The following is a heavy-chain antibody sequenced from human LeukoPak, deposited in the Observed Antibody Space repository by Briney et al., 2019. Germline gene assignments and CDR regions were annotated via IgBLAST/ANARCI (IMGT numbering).Heavy chain of an antibody. V-gene: IGHV4-30-4*07. CDR3: AREGYSYGLFDY. J-gene: IGHJ4*02. Sequence: SETLSLTCTVSGGSISSGDYSWSWIRQPPGKGLEWIGYLSYTGSTYYNPSLKSRVTISVDTSRNQFSLKLSSVTAADTAVYYCAREGYSYGLFDYWGQGTLVTVSS. D-gene: IGHD5-18*01. CDR1: GGSISSGDYS. CDR2: LSYTGST.